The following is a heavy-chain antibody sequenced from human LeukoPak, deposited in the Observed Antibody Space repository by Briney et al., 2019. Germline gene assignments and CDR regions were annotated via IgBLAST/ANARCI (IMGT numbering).Heavy chain of an antibody. Sequence: PGGSLRLSCAASGFTFSSYGMHWVRQAPGNGLEWVAVISYDGSNKYYADSVKGRFTISRDNSKNTLYLQMNSLRAEDTAVYYCAKDRDPVRGYFDYWGQGTLVTVSS. V-gene: IGHV3-30*18. J-gene: IGHJ4*02. CDR2: ISYDGSNK. CDR1: GFTFSSYG. CDR3: AKDRDPVRGYFDY.